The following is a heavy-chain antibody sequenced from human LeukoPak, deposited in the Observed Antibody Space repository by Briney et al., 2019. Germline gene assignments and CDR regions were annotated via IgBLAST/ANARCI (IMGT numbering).Heavy chain of an antibody. Sequence: SETLSLTCTVSGDSISSGGYYWSWIRQHPGKGLEWIGYIYYSGSTYYNPSLKSRVTISVDTSKNQFSLKLRSVTAADTAVYYCARDPADILTGYNDYWGQGTLVTVSS. CDR1: GDSISSGGYY. D-gene: IGHD3-9*01. CDR3: ARDPADILTGYNDY. V-gene: IGHV4-31*03. J-gene: IGHJ4*02. CDR2: IYYSGST.